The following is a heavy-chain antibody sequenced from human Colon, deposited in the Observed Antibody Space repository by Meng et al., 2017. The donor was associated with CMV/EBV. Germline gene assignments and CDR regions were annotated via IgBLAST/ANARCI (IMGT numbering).Heavy chain of an antibody. V-gene: IGHV2-5*01. J-gene: IGHJ4*02. Sequence: VVRSRQPPRKPLEWLALVYWNDDKRYNPSLKNRLTVTKDTSKNQVVLRVTNMDPADSGTYFCAHGGSGYDFGAGGFDYWGQGTLVTVSS. CDR3: AHGGSGYDFGAGGFDY. D-gene: IGHD5-12*01. CDR2: VYWNDDK.